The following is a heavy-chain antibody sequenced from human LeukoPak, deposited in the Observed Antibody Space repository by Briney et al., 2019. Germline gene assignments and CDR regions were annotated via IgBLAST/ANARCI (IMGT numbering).Heavy chain of an antibody. CDR3: ARRVGDKDYFDY. CDR1: GGSITSGTYY. CDR2: IFHSGST. V-gene: IGHV4-30-2*01. J-gene: IGHJ4*02. D-gene: IGHD1-26*01. Sequence: PSQTLSLTCTVSGGSITSGTYYWIWIRQPPGKGLEWLGYIFHSGSTYYNPSLKSRLTMSVETSKNQFSLKLSSVTAADTAVYYCARRVGDKDYFDYWGQGTLVTVSS.